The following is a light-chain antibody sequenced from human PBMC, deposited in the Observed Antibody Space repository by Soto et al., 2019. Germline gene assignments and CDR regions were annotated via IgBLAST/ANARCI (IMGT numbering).Light chain of an antibody. CDR3: LQDYNYPPP. V-gene: IGKV1-6*01. Sequence: AIQMTQSPSSLSASVGDRVTITCRASQGIINDLGWYQQKPGKAPKLLIYAAASLQSGVPSRFSGSGSGTDFTLTSSSLQPEYFATYYCLQDYNYPPPFGQGTKVEI. J-gene: IGKJ1*01. CDR1: QGIIND. CDR2: AAA.